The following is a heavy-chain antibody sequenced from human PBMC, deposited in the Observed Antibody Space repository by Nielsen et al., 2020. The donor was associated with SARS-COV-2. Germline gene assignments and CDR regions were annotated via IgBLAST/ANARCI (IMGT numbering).Heavy chain of an antibody. J-gene: IGHJ4*02. V-gene: IGHV3-7*01. CDR2: IKEDGSEK. CDR1: GFTFSRYS. CDR3: ARNSGWYDSTLY. D-gene: IGHD6-13*01. Sequence: GESLKISCAASGFTFSRYSMNWVRQAPGKGLEWVANIKEDGSEKYYADSVKGRFTISRDNAKDLLYLQMNSLRAEDTAVYFCARNSGWYDSTLYWGLGTLVTVSS.